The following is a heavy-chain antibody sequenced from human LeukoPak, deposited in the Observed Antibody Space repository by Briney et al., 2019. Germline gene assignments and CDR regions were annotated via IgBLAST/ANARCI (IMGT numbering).Heavy chain of an antibody. CDR3: ARGHSSTSPMDY. Sequence: PGRSLRLSCAASGFTFSSYGMHWVRQAPGKGLEWVAVIWYDGSNKYYADSVKGRFTISRDNSKNTLNLQMNSLRAEDTAVYYCARGHSSTSPMDYWGQGTLVTVSS. CDR1: GFTFSSYG. V-gene: IGHV3-33*01. CDR2: IWYDGSNK. D-gene: IGHD2-2*01. J-gene: IGHJ4*02.